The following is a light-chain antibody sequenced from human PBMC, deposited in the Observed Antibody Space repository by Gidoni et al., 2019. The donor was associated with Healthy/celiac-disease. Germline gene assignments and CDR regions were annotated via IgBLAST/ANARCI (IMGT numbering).Light chain of an antibody. Sequence: EIVLTQSPGTLSLSPGESATLSCRASQSVSSSYLAWYQQKPGQAPRLLIYGASSRATGIPDRFSGSGSGTDFTLTISRLEPEDFAVYYCQQYGSSPFTFGPGTKLDIK. V-gene: IGKV3-20*01. CDR2: GAS. CDR1: QSVSSSY. J-gene: IGKJ3*01. CDR3: QQYGSSPFT.